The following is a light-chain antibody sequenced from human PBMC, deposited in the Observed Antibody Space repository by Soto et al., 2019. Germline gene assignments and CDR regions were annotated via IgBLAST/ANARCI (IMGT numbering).Light chain of an antibody. CDR1: QSVRSS. CDR2: DAS. V-gene: IGKV3-11*01. J-gene: IGKJ1*01. CDR3: QQRSSLPWT. Sequence: EILLTQSPATLSLSPGERATLSCRASQSVRSSLAWYQQKPGQAPRLLIYDASTRATGIPGRFSGSGSGTDFTLTISNLEPEDFAVYYWQQRSSLPWTFGQGAKVEIK.